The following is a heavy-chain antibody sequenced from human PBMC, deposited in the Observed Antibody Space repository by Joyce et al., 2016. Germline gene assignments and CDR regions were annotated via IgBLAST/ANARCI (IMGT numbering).Heavy chain of an antibody. CDR2: RDRSDSYT. J-gene: IGHJ4*02. D-gene: IGHD2-2*01. V-gene: IGHV5-10-1*01. Sequence: EVQLVQSVAEVKKPGESLRISCKGSGYSFSSYWITWVRQMPGKGLEWTGRRDRSDSYTNYSPAFQRHVNTPADKSITTAYLQWSSRKASDTAMYYCARRYCSSTSGIGGQYSFDYWGQGTLVTVSS. CDR3: ARRYCSSTSGIGGQYSFDY. CDR1: GYSFSSYW.